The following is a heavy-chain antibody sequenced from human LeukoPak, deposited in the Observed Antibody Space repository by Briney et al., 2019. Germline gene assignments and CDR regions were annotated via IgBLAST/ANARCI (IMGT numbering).Heavy chain of an antibody. V-gene: IGHV4-34*01. Sequence: PSETLSLTCAVYGGSFSGYDWSWIRQPPGKGLEWIGEINHSGSTNYNPSLKSRVTISVDTSKNQFSLKLSSVTAADTAVYYCARGLLRLPIYYYDSSGPIDYWGQGTLVTVSS. J-gene: IGHJ4*02. CDR3: ARGLLRLPIYYYDSSGPIDY. D-gene: IGHD3-22*01. CDR2: INHSGST. CDR1: GGSFSGYD.